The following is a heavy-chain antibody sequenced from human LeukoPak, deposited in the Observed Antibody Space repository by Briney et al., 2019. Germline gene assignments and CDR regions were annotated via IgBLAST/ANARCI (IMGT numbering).Heavy chain of an antibody. CDR3: ARVISSGDSIWFDP. CDR2: ISSSGSTI. CDR1: GFTFSDYY. J-gene: IGHJ5*02. Sequence: GGSLRLSCAASGFTFSDYYMSWIRQAPGKGLEWVSYISSSGSTIYYADSVKGRFTISRDNAKNSLYLQMNSLRAEDTAAYYCARVISSGDSIWFDPWGQGTLVTVSS. V-gene: IGHV3-11*01. D-gene: IGHD3-16*01.